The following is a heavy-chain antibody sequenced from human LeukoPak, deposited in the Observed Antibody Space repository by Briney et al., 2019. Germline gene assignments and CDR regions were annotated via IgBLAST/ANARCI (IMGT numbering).Heavy chain of an antibody. CDR2: INHSGST. Sequence: PSETLSLTCAVYGGSFSGYYWSWIRQPPGKGLEWIGEINHSGSTNYHPSLKSRVTISVDTSKNHFSLKLSSVTAADTAVYYCASVDINYSSSWYASAYWGQGTLVTVSS. V-gene: IGHV4-34*01. CDR1: GGSFSGYY. D-gene: IGHD6-13*01. CDR3: ASVDINYSSSWYASAY. J-gene: IGHJ4*02.